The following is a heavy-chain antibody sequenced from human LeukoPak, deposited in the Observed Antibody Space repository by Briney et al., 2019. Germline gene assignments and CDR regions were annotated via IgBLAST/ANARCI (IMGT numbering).Heavy chain of an antibody. D-gene: IGHD5-18*01. Sequence: GGSLRLSCAASGFTVSSNYMSWVRQAPGKGLEWVSVIYSGGSTYYADSVKGRFTISRDNSKNMLYLQMNSLRAEDTAVYYCARARDTAMVPDYWGQGTLVTVSS. V-gene: IGHV3-66*02. J-gene: IGHJ4*02. CDR3: ARARDTAMVPDY. CDR1: GFTVSSNY. CDR2: IYSGGST.